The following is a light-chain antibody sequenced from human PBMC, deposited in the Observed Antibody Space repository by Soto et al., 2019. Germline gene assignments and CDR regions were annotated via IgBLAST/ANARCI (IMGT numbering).Light chain of an antibody. CDR1: QGINSY. Sequence: DIQLTQSPSVLSASVGDRVTITCRASQGINSYLAWYQQKPGKVPKLLIYAASTLHSGVPSRFSGSRSGTEVTLTISSLQPEDFATYYCKKLNSYPRTFGKGTKVEIK. CDR3: KKLNSYPRT. CDR2: AAS. J-gene: IGKJ1*01. V-gene: IGKV1-9*01.